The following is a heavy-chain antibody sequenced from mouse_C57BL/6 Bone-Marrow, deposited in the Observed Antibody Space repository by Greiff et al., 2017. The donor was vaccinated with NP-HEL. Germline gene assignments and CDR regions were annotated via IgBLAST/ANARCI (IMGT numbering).Heavy chain of an antibody. Sequence: QVQLQQPGAELVKPGASVKLSCKASGYTFTSYWMHWVKQRPGQGLEWIGMIHPNSGSTNYNEKFKSKATLTVDKSSGTAYMQLSSLTSEDSAVYYCASFYYGNSYFDYWGQGTTLTVSS. CDR1: GYTFTSYW. J-gene: IGHJ2*01. CDR3: ASFYYGNSYFDY. V-gene: IGHV1-64*01. CDR2: IHPNSGST. D-gene: IGHD2-1*01.